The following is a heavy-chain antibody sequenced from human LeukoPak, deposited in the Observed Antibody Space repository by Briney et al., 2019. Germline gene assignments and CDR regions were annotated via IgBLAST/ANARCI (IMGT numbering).Heavy chain of an antibody. V-gene: IGHV3-23*01. CDR2: ISGGGDGT. D-gene: IGHD5-24*01. CDR3: AKDSRWLDLNFDY. CDR1: GFTFRDFA. Sequence: PGGSLRLSCVASGFTFRDFALTWVRQAPGEGLEWVSAISGGGDGTRDADSVKGRFTISRDNSKNTLYLQMNSLRVDDTAVYYCAKDSRWLDLNFDYWGQGTLVTVSS. J-gene: IGHJ4*02.